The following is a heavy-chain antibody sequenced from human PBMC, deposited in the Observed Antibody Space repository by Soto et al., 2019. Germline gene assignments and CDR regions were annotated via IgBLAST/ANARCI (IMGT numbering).Heavy chain of an antibody. CDR3: ARDHQPRGDYETYFDY. CDR2: IWYDGSNK. CDR1: GFTFSSYG. V-gene: IGHV3-33*01. Sequence: GGSLRLSCAASGFTFSSYGMHWVRQAPGKGLEWVAVIWYDGSNKYYADSVKGRFTISRDNSKNTLYLQMNSLRAEDTAVYYCARDHQPRGDYETYFDYWGQGTLVTVSS. J-gene: IGHJ4*02. D-gene: IGHD4-17*01.